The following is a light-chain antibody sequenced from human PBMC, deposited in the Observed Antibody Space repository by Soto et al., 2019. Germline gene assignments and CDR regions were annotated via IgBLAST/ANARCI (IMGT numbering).Light chain of an antibody. J-gene: IGKJ1*01. CDR2: GAS. CDR3: QQYGSSPPYT. CDR1: QTISTSY. V-gene: IGKV3-20*01. Sequence: DSVLTQSPCTLSLSPGERATLSCRASQTISTSYLAWYQQKPGQAPRLLIYGASSRATGIPDRFSGSGSGTDFTLTISRLEPEDFAVYYCQQYGSSPPYTFGQGTKVDIK.